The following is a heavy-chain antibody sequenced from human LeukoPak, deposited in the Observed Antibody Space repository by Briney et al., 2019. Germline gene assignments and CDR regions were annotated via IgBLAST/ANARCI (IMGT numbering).Heavy chain of an antibody. D-gene: IGHD3-22*01. V-gene: IGHV4-4*07. CDR1: GGSISSYY. J-gene: IGHJ4*02. Sequence: SETLSLTCTVSGGSISSYYWSWIRQPAGKGLEWIGRIYTSGSTNYNPSLKSRVTMSVDTSKNQFSLKLSSVTAADTAVYYCARGKGDYDSSGYYYGPYFGYWGQGTLVTVSS. CDR3: ARGKGDYDSSGYYYGPYFGY. CDR2: IYTSGST.